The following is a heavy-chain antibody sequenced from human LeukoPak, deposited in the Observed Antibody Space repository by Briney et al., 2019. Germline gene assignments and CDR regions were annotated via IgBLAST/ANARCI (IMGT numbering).Heavy chain of an antibody. Sequence: PGGSLRLSCAASAFTFSSYGMHWVRQAPGRGLEWVAFIRYDGSNKYYADSVKGRFTISRDNSKNTLYLQMNSLRAEDTAVYYCPKDRLDSGYESPGLDYWGQGTLVTVSS. D-gene: IGHD5-12*01. J-gene: IGHJ4*02. V-gene: IGHV3-30*02. CDR2: IRYDGSNK. CDR3: PKDRLDSGYESPGLDY. CDR1: AFTFSSYG.